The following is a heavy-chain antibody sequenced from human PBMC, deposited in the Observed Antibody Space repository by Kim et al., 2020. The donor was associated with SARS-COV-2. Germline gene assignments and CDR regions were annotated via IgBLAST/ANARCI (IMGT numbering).Heavy chain of an antibody. CDR1: GYTFTSND. V-gene: IGHV1-8*01. D-gene: IGHD3-10*01. Sequence: ASVKVSCKPSGYTFTSNDISWVRQATGQGLEWMGGMKTDAVDTANAQKSQGGVTMAGNTPPRTASMELSGLDSEDRAVYYFPRVFGFYYHYMNSWGKGTT. CDR3: PRVFGFYYHYMNS. J-gene: IGHJ6*03. CDR2: MKTDAVDT.